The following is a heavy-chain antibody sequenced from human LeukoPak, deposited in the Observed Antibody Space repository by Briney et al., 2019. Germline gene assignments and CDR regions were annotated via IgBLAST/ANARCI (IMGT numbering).Heavy chain of an antibody. V-gene: IGHV1-2*02. Sequence: ASVSVSCTASGYTFTGYYMHWVRRATGQGLERVGWINPNSGGTNYAQKFQGRVTMTRDTSISTAYMELIRLSSNDTAVYYCARGPLPPPGYPDDDYYYYYMDVWGKGTTVTVSS. D-gene: IGHD2-15*01. CDR1: GYTFTGYY. CDR2: INPNSGGT. J-gene: IGHJ6*03. CDR3: ARGPLPPPGYPDDDYYYYYMDV.